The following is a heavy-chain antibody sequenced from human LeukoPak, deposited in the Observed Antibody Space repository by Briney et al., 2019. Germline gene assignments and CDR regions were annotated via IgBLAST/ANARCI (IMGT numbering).Heavy chain of an antibody. CDR2: IIPIFGTA. Sequence: ASVTVSCKASGGTFSSYAIGWVRQAPGQGLEWMGGIIPIFGTANYSQKFRGRVTITADESTSTAYMELSSLRSEDTAVYYCARSHCSSTSCYRGALTYYFDYWGQGTLVTVSS. D-gene: IGHD2-2*02. J-gene: IGHJ4*02. V-gene: IGHV1-69*13. CDR1: GGTFSSYA. CDR3: ARSHCSSTSCYRGALTYYFDY.